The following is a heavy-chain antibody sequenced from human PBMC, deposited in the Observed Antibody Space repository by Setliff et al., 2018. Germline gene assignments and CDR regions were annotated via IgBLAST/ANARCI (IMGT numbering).Heavy chain of an antibody. D-gene: IGHD1-26*01. CDR2: IYIGGSA. V-gene: IGHV4-4*07. J-gene: IGHJ3*02. CDR3: ARKGISALSGAFDT. Sequence: SETLSLTCTVSGGSISSYYWNWIRQPAGKGLEWIGHIYIGGSANYNPSLKSRVTMSIDTSKNQFSLKLNSVTAADTAVYYCARKGISALSGAFDTWGQGTMVTVSS. CDR1: GGSISSYY.